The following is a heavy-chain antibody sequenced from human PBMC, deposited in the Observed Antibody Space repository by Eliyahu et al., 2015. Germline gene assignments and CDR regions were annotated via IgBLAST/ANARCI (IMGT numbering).Heavy chain of an antibody. CDR1: GFXFXTYW. J-gene: IGHJ6*04. D-gene: IGHD3-3*01. CDR2: ISSDGSTT. V-gene: IGHV3-74*01. CDR3: VRQNAFWISYGTYYYGLDV. Sequence: EVQVVESGGGLVQPGGSLXLSCXAXGFXFXTYWXPWVRQGPEKGVVWVSRISSDGSTTNYADSVKGRFTISRDNAENSLYLQMHSLRAEDTAVYHCVRQNAFWISYGTYYYGLDVWGKGTTVTVSS.